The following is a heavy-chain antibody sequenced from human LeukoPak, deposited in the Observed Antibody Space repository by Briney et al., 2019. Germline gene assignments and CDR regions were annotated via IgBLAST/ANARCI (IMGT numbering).Heavy chain of an antibody. CDR2: ISSSSSYI. Sequence: PGGSLRLSCAASGFTFSSYGMSWVRQAPGKGLEWVSSISSSSSYIYYADSVKGRFTISRDNAKNSLYLQMNSLRAEDTAVYYCARLTYYYDSSVSYWGQGTLVTVSS. V-gene: IGHV3-21*01. CDR3: ARLTYYYDSSVSY. J-gene: IGHJ4*02. D-gene: IGHD3-22*01. CDR1: GFTFSSYG.